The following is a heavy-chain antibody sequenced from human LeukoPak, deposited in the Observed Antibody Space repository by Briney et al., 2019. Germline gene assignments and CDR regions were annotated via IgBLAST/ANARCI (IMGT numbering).Heavy chain of an antibody. J-gene: IGHJ6*02. CDR1: GFTFSSYS. CDR3: AMLPGNYNYYYYYGMDV. Sequence: GGSLRLSCAASGFTFSSYSMNWVRQAPGKGLEWVSSISSSSSYIYYADSVKGRFTISRDNAKNSLYLQMNSLRAEDTAVYYCAMLPGNYNYYYYYGMDVWGQGTTVTVSS. D-gene: IGHD1-7*01. CDR2: ISSSSSYI. V-gene: IGHV3-21*01.